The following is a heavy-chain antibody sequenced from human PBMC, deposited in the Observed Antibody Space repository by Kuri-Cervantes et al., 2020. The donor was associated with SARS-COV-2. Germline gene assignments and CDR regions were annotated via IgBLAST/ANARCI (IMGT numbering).Heavy chain of an antibody. Sequence: SETLSLTCTVSGGSISSYYWSWIRQPAGKGLEWIGRIYSSGSANYNPSLKSRATMSVDSSKNQFSLKLSSVTAADTAVYYCARATSRPTIAAAGYFDSWGQGILVTVSS. CDR1: GGSISSYY. J-gene: IGHJ4*02. V-gene: IGHV4-4*07. CDR2: IYSSGSA. D-gene: IGHD6-25*01. CDR3: ARATSRPTIAAAGYFDS.